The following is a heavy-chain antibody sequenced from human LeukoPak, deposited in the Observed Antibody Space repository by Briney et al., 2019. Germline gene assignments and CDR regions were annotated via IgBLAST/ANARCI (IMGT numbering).Heavy chain of an antibody. J-gene: IGHJ6*03. CDR1: GGTFSSYA. D-gene: IGHD2/OR15-2a*01. CDR2: IIPIFGTA. Sequence: ASVKVSCKASGGTFSSYAISWVRQAPGQGLEWMGGIIPIFGTANYAQKFQGRVTITADKSTSTAYMELSSLRSEDTAVYYCARMVILATISDYYYYMDVWAKGTTVTIFS. V-gene: IGHV1-69*06. CDR3: ARMVILATISDYYYYMDV.